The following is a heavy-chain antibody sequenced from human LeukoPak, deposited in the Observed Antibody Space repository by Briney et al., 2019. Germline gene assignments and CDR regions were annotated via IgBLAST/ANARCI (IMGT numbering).Heavy chain of an antibody. CDR2: IYTSGST. Sequence: PGGSLRLSCAASGFTFSSYAMSWVRQAPGKGLEWIGRIYTSGSTNYNPSLKSRVTMSVDTSKNQFSLKLSSVTAADTAVYYCARGGDEQQLGVRGSVPRAFDYWGQGTLVTVSS. CDR1: GFTFSSYA. V-gene: IGHV4-4*07. CDR3: ARGGDEQQLGVRGSVPRAFDY. D-gene: IGHD6-13*01. J-gene: IGHJ4*02.